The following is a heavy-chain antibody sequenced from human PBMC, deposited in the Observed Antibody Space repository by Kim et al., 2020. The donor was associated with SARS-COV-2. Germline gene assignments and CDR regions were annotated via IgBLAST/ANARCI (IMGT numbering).Heavy chain of an antibody. Sequence: SETLSLTCTVSGGSISSSSYYWGWIRQPPGKGLEWIGSFYYSGSTYYNPSLKTRVTISVDTSKNQFSLKLSSVTAADTAVYYCARLVMITFGGLIVIPTGRFDYWGQGTLVTVSS. CDR2: FYYSGST. D-gene: IGHD3-16*02. V-gene: IGHV4-39*01. CDR3: ARLVMITFGGLIVIPTGRFDY. CDR1: GGSISSSSYY. J-gene: IGHJ4*02.